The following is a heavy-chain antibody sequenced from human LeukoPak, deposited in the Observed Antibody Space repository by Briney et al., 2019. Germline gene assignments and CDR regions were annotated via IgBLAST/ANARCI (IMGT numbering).Heavy chain of an antibody. D-gene: IGHD5-12*01. CDR3: ARDLHGWLRLQVFDY. V-gene: IGHV3-11*04. Sequence: GGSLRLSCAASGFTFSDYYMSWIRQAPGKGLEWVSYISSSGSSIYYADSVKGRFTISRDNAKNSLYLQMNSLRAEDTAVYYCARDLHGWLRLQVFDYWGQGTLVTVSS. CDR1: GFTFSDYY. J-gene: IGHJ4*02. CDR2: ISSSGSSI.